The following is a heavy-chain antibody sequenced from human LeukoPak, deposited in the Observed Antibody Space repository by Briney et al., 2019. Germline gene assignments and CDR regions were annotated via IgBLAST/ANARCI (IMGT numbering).Heavy chain of an antibody. D-gene: IGHD3-10*01. CDR2: FDPEDGET. J-gene: IGHJ4*02. Sequence: GASVKVSCKVSGYTLTELSMHWVRQAPGKGLEWMGGFDPEDGETIYAQKFQGRVTMTEDTSTDTAYMELSSLRSEDTAVYYCATAPAPYYGSGACFDYWGQGTLVTVSS. CDR1: GYTLTELS. CDR3: ATAPAPYYGSGACFDY. V-gene: IGHV1-24*01.